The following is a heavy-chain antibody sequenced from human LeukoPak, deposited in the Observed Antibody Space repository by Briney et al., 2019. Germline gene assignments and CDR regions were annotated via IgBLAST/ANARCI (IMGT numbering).Heavy chain of an antibody. J-gene: IGHJ4*02. D-gene: IGHD5-24*01. V-gene: IGHV3-30*04. CDR3: ARDRGDGYNMRIGIFDY. Sequence: GGSLRLSCAASGFTFSSYAMHWVRQAPGKGLEWVAVISYDGSNKYYADSVKGRFTNSRDNSKNTLYLQMNSLRAEDTAVYYCARDRGDGYNMRIGIFDYWGQGTLVTVSS. CDR2: ISYDGSNK. CDR1: GFTFSSYA.